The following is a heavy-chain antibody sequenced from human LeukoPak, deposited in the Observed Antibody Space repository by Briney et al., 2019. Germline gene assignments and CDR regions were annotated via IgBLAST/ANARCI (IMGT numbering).Heavy chain of an antibody. Sequence: PSETLSLTCTVSGGSISSYYWSWIRQPPGMGVEWIGYVYYSGSAHYNPSLKSRVTISVDTSKNQFSLKVSSVTAADTAIYYCAGGTYYYFDYWGQGTLVTVFS. D-gene: IGHD1-26*01. CDR2: VYYSGSA. V-gene: IGHV4-59*01. CDR3: AGGTYYYFDY. J-gene: IGHJ4*02. CDR1: GGSISSYY.